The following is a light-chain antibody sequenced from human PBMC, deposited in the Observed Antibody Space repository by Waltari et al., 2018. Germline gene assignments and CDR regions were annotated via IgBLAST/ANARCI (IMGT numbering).Light chain of an antibody. J-gene: IGLJ1*01. V-gene: IGLV1-40*01. CDR3: QSYDSSLGGSRV. CDR2: GNN. Sequence: QSVLTQPPSVSGAPGQRVPISCTGSSSNIRAGHDVHWYQHLPGTAPKLLIYGNNNRPSGVPDRFAGSKSGTSASLGITGLQAEDEADYYCQSYDSSLGGSRVFGTGTKVTVL. CDR1: SSNIRAGHD.